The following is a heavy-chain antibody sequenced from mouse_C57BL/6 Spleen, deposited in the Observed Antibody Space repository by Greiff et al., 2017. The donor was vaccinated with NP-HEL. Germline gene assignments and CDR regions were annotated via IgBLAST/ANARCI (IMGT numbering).Heavy chain of an antibody. CDR2: ISDGGSYT. J-gene: IGHJ4*01. CDR1: GFTFSSYA. V-gene: IGHV5-4*03. Sequence: EVMLVESGGGLVKPGGSLKLSCAASGFTFSSYAMSWVRQTPEKRLEWVATISDGGSYTYYPDNVKGRFTISRDNAKNNLYLQMSHLKSEDTAMYYCARFLNWDKAMDYWGQGTSVTVSS. D-gene: IGHD4-1*01. CDR3: ARFLNWDKAMDY.